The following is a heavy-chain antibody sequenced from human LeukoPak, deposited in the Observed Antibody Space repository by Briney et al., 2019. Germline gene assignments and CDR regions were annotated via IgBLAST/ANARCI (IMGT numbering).Heavy chain of an antibody. CDR3: ARAPYSSGWWFDY. Sequence: GGSLRLSCAASGFTFSSYEMNWVRQAPGKGLEWVSYISSSGSTIYYADSVKGRFTISRDNAKNSLYLQMNSLGAEDTAVYYCARAPYSSGWWFDYWGQGTLVTVSS. D-gene: IGHD6-19*01. CDR2: ISSSGSTI. V-gene: IGHV3-48*03. CDR1: GFTFSSYE. J-gene: IGHJ4*02.